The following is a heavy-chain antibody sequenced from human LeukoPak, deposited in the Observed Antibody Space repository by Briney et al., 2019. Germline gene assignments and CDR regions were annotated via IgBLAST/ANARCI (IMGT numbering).Heavy chain of an antibody. D-gene: IGHD3-9*01. CDR1: GFTFRTYS. J-gene: IGHJ4*02. CDR3: ARGYYDILTGYYHAPDY. V-gene: IGHV3-48*02. CDR2: ISSSTSTK. Sequence: PGGSLRLSCAASGFTFRTYSMNWVRQAPGRGLEWVAYISSSTSTKFYTDSVKGRFTISRDNAKNSLYLQMNSLSDEDTAVCYCARGYYDILTGYYHAPDYWGQGSLVTVSS.